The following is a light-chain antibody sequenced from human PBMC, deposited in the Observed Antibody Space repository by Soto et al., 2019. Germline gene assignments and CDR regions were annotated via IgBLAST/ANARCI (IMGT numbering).Light chain of an antibody. CDR1: QGVSNY. J-gene: IGKJ3*01. CDR3: QKYNSAPRS. Sequence: DIQMTQAPSSLSASVGDRATITCRASQGVSNYLAWYQQKPGKVPKLLIYDASVLQPGVPSRFSGSGSGTDFTLTISSLQPEDVATYYCQKYNSAPRSFGPGTKVEI. V-gene: IGKV1-27*01. CDR2: DAS.